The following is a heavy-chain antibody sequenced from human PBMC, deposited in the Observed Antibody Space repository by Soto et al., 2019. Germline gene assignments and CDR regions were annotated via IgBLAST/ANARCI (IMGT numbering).Heavy chain of an antibody. CDR3: ARSPNVLYCGGECSSRFDY. CDR2: IDYTGTT. Sequence: QVQLQESGPGQVKPSETLSLTCTVSGGSISSYHWSWIRQPPGKGLEWIGFIDYTGTTNYYPSLKSRVTISVDTTKNQFSLKLRSVTAADTAVYYCARSPNVLYCGGECSSRFDYRGQGTLVTVSS. CDR1: GGSISSYH. J-gene: IGHJ4*02. D-gene: IGHD2-21*01. V-gene: IGHV4-59*01.